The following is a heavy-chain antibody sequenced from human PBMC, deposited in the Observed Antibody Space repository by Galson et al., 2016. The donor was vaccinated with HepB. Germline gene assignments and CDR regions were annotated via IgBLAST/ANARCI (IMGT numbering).Heavy chain of an antibody. CDR2: IYSGGST. V-gene: IGHV3-53*01. CDR3: AKRVSSSKYFDY. D-gene: IGHD2-2*01. CDR1: GFTVSSNY. Sequence: SLRLSCAASGFTVSSNYMSWVRQAPGKGLEWVSVIYSGGSTYYADSVKGRFTVSRDNLKNTLYLQMNSLRADDTAVYYCAKRVSSSKYFDYWGQGTLVTVSS. J-gene: IGHJ4*02.